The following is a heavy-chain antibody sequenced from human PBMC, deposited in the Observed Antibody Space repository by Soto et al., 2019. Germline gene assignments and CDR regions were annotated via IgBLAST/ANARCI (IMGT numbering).Heavy chain of an antibody. CDR3: AHAYGGTSWPNDAFDV. D-gene: IGHD2-2*01. CDR1: GFSLSSDGVG. J-gene: IGHJ3*01. CDR2: IYWDDDK. Sequence: QITLKESGPTLVKPTQTLTLTCTVSGFSLSSDGVGVAWIRQPPGKALEWLALIYWDDDKRYSPSLKTRLTISKDTSQNQVVLTMTNMDPVDTATYYCAHAYGGTSWPNDAFDVWGQGTVVTVSS. V-gene: IGHV2-5*02.